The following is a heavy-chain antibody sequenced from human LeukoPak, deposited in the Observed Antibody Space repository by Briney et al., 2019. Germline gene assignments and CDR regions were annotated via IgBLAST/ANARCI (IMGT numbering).Heavy chain of an antibody. CDR2: ISYDGINK. D-gene: IGHD6-19*01. Sequence: GGSLRLSCAASGFAFSSYAMHWVRQAPGKGLEWVAVISYDGINKYYADSVKGRFTISRDNSKNTLYLQMNSLRPDDTAVYYCARSKQWLVLGYWGQGTVVTVSS. CDR1: GFAFSSYA. V-gene: IGHV3-30-3*01. CDR3: ARSKQWLVLGY. J-gene: IGHJ4*02.